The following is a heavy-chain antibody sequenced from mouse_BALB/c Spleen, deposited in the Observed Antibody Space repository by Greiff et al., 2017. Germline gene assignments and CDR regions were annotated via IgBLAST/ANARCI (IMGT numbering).Heavy chain of an antibody. V-gene: IGHV5-12-1*01. Sequence: EVQLVESGGGLVKPGGSLKLSCAASGFAFSSYDMSWVRQTPEKRLEWVAYISSGGGSTYYPDTVKGRFTISRDNAKNTLYLQMSSLKSEDTAMYYCARHPPTGTGFAYWGQGTLVTVSA. D-gene: IGHD4-1*02. CDR1: GFAFSSYD. CDR3: ARHPPTGTGFAY. CDR2: ISSGGGST. J-gene: IGHJ3*01.